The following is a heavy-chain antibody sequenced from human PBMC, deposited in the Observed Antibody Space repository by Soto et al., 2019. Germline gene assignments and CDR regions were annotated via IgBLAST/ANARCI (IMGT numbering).Heavy chain of an antibody. J-gene: IGHJ6*02. CDR3: AKAGVRSWASYYYGMDV. D-gene: IGHD6-13*01. CDR1: GFTFSSYG. CDR2: ISYDGSNK. Sequence: QVQLVESGGGVVQPGRSLRLSCAASGFTFSSYGMHWVRQAPGKGLEGVAVISYDGSNKYYADSVKGRFTISRDNSKNTLYLQMNSLGAEDTAVYYCAKAGVRSWASYYYGMDVWGQGTTVTVSS. V-gene: IGHV3-30*18.